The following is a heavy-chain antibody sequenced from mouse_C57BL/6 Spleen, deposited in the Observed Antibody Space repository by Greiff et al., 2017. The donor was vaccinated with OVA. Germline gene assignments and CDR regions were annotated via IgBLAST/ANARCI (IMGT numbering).Heavy chain of an antibody. D-gene: IGHD2-1*01. V-gene: IGHV14-4*01. CDR1: GFNIKDDY. CDR2: IDPENGDT. CDR3: TTRPLYGKGYFDY. J-gene: IGHJ2*01. Sequence: VQLQQSGAELVRPGASVKLSCTASGFNIKDDYMHWVKQRPEQGLEWIGWIDPENGDTEYASKFQGKATITADTSSNTAYLQLSSLTSEDTAVYYCTTRPLYGKGYFDYWGQGTTLTVSS.